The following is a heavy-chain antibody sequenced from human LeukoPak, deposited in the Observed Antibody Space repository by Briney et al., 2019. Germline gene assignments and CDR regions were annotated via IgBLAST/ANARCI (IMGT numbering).Heavy chain of an antibody. V-gene: IGHV4-59*12. J-gene: IGHJ4*02. D-gene: IGHD4-17*01. CDR1: GGSLIPYY. Sequence: PSETLSLTCTVSGGSLIPYYWSWIRQPPGKGLEWIGYIYHSGTTNYSPPLKGRATLSVDTSKNQISLRLTSVTAADTAVYYCARDADYGDYLSFDYWGQGTLVTVSS. CDR2: IYHSGTT. CDR3: ARDADYGDYLSFDY.